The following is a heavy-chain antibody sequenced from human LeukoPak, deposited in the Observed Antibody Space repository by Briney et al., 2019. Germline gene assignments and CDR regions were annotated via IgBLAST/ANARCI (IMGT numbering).Heavy chain of an antibody. V-gene: IGHV1-69*04. CDR3: ARDHSSGYYPDYFDY. J-gene: IGHJ4*02. D-gene: IGHD3-22*01. CDR2: FIPILGIA. Sequence: SVKVSCKASGGTFSSYTISWVRQAPGQGLEWMGRFIPILGIANYAQKFQGRVTITADKSTSTAYMELSSLRSEDTAVYYCARDHSSGYYPDYFDYWGQGTLVTVSS. CDR1: GGTFSSYT.